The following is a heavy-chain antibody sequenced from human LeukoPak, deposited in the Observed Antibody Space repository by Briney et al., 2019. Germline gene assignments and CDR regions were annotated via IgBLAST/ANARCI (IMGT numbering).Heavy chain of an antibody. CDR3: ARDLEKGGSGSYPLDY. Sequence: SVKVSCKASGGTFSSYAISWVRQAPGQGLEWMGRIIPILGIANYAQKFQGRVTITAVKSTSTAYMELSSLRSEDTAVYYCARDLEKGGSGSYPLDYWGQGTLVTVSS. J-gene: IGHJ4*02. CDR1: GGTFSSYA. V-gene: IGHV1-69*04. D-gene: IGHD3-10*01. CDR2: IIPILGIA.